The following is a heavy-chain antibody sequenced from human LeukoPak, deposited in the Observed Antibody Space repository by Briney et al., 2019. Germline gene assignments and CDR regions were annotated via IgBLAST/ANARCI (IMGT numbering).Heavy chain of an antibody. CDR3: ARGGSYEPFDY. CDR2: TRNKANSYTT. CDR1: GFTFSDHY. Sequence: GGSLRLSCAASGFTFSDHYMDWVPQAPGKGLERVGRTRNKANSYTTEYAASVKGRFSISRDDSQNSLYLHMNSLQTDATPVYLCARGGSYEPFDYWGQGARVAVSS. J-gene: IGHJ4*02. D-gene: IGHD3-10*01. V-gene: IGHV3-72*01.